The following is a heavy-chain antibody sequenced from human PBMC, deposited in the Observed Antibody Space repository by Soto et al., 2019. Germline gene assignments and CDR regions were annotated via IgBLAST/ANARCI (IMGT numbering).Heavy chain of an antibody. J-gene: IGHJ4*02. D-gene: IGHD5-18*01. V-gene: IGHV1-18*01. CDR1: GYTFTSYG. CDR2: ISAYNGNT. Sequence: QVQLVQSGAEVKKPGASVKVSCKASGYTFTSYGISWVRQAPGQGLEWMGWISAYNGNTNYAQKLQGRVTITTDTSTSTAYMEVRSLRSDDTAVYYCARSAPGVDTDMVIAWYFDYWGQGTLVTVSS. CDR3: ARSAPGVDTDMVIAWYFDY.